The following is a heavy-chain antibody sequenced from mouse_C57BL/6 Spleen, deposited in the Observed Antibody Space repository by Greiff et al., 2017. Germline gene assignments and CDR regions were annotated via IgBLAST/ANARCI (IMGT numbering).Heavy chain of an antibody. CDR2: ISGGGGNT. CDR1: GFTFSSYT. CDR3: ARLANWDAWFAY. V-gene: IGHV5-9*01. J-gene: IGHJ3*01. Sequence: EVHLVESGGGLVKPGGSLKLSCAASGFTFSSYTMSWVRQTPEKRLEWVATISGGGGNTYYPDSVKGRFTISRDNAKNHLSLRMSSLMSEDTALYYCARLANWDAWFAYWGQGTLVTVSA. D-gene: IGHD4-1*01.